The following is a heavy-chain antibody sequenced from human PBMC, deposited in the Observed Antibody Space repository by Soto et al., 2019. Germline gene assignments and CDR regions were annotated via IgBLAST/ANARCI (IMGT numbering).Heavy chain of an antibody. V-gene: IGHV5-51*01. CDR2: IYPGDSKT. J-gene: IGHJ3*01. D-gene: IGHD3-9*01. CDR3: APLLYYDMMSAYREELAFDF. Sequence: GESLKISCKGSGFSFTTYWIAWVRQMPGKGLEWMGIIYPGDSKTTYSPSFQGQVTISADKSISTAYLQWSSLKASDTAMYYCAPLLYYDMMSAYREELAFDFWGQETMVNVSS. CDR1: GFSFTTYW.